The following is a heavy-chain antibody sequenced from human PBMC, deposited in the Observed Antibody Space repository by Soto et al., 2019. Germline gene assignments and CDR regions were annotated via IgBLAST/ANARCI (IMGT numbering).Heavy chain of an antibody. D-gene: IGHD3-22*01. CDR2: VYYSGSS. CDR3: ARMSYFYDKWYFDL. J-gene: IGHJ2*01. CDR1: GGSINNNDYY. Sequence: QLQESGPGLVKPSQTLSLTCSVSGGSINNNDYYWSWIRQTPGKGLEWIGYVYYSGSSDYIPSLMSRFSMSIDKSKNQFHLKLNSVTAADTATYYCARMSYFYDKWYFDLWGRGTLVTVSS. V-gene: IGHV4-30-4*01.